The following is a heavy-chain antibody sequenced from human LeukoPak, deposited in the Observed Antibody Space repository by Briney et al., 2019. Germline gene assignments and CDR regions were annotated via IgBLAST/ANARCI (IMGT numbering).Heavy chain of an antibody. CDR3: AKGRLTSSWYIDY. D-gene: IGHD6-13*01. CDR2: ISGGGGST. J-gene: IGHJ4*02. Sequence: PGGSLRLSCAASAFTFSNYAMSWVRQAPGKGLEWVSGISGGGGSTSYTDSVKGRFTISRDNSKNTLYLQMNSLRAEDTAVYYCAKGRLTSSWYIDYWGQGTLVTVSS. V-gene: IGHV3-23*01. CDR1: AFTFSNYA.